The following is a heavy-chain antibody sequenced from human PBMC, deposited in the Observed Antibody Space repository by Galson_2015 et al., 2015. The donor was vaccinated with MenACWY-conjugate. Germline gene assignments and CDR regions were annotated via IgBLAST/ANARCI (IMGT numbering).Heavy chain of an antibody. D-gene: IGHD3-22*01. CDR1: GFTFSAYA. J-gene: IGHJ4*02. V-gene: IGHV3-30*02. CDR3: TKGSNYYDSDGYYYSFDY. CDR2: IRFDGSNK. Sequence: SLRLSCAASGFTFSAYAMHWVRQAPGKGLEWVAFIRFDGSNKYYADSVKGRFVISRDNSKSTLSLQMNSLRLEDTAVYYCTKGSNYYDSDGYYYSFDYWGQGTLVTVSS.